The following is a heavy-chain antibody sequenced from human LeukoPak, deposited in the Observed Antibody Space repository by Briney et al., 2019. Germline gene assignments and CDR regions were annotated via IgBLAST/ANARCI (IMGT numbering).Heavy chain of an antibody. V-gene: IGHV3-53*01. J-gene: IGHJ5*02. CDR3: ARDGSGIVEATSWFDP. D-gene: IGHD1-26*01. CDR1: GFTVSSNY. CDR2: IYSGGST. Sequence: GGSLRLSCAASGFTVSSNYMSWVRQAPGKGLEWVSVIYSGGSTYYADSVKGRFTISRDNSKNTLYVQMNSLRAEDTAVYYCARDGSGIVEATSWFDPWGQGTLVTVSS.